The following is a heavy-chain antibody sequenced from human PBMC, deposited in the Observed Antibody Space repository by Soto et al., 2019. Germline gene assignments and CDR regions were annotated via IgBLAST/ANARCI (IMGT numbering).Heavy chain of an antibody. CDR3: ARSIVATNHWYYYGMDV. CDR1: GFTFSSYS. J-gene: IGHJ6*02. D-gene: IGHD5-12*01. Sequence: PGGSLRLSCAASGFTFSSYSMNWVRQAPGKGLEWVSSISSSSSYIYYADSVKGRFTISRDNAKNSLYLQMNSLRAEDTAVYYCARSIVATNHWYYYGMDVWGQGTTVTVSS. V-gene: IGHV3-21*01. CDR2: ISSSSSYI.